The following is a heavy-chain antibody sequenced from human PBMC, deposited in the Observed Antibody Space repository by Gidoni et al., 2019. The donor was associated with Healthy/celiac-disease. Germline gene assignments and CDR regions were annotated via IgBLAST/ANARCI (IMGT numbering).Heavy chain of an antibody. J-gene: IGHJ2*01. V-gene: IGHV3-11*01. Sequence: QVQLVESGGGLVKPGGSLRLSCAASAFTFRDYYMSWIRQAPGKGMGWVSYISSIGHTIYYADSVRGRFTISRYNAKNSLYLQMNRLRAEDTAVYYCARGGTGDPYWYFDLWGRGTLVTVSS. CDR3: ARGGTGDPYWYFDL. D-gene: IGHD1-1*01. CDR1: AFTFRDYY. CDR2: ISSIGHTI.